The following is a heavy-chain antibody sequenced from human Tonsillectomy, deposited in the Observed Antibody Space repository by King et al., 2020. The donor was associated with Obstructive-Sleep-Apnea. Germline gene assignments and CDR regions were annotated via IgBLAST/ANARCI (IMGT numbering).Heavy chain of an antibody. D-gene: IGHD3-22*01. J-gene: IGHJ5*02. CDR2: ISGSGGST. CDR1: GFTFSSYA. V-gene: IGHV3-23*04. CDR3: AKGTMLQPTYYYDSSGYYYGGSGVPIRFDP. Sequence: QLVQSGGGLVQPGGSLRLSCAASGFTFSSYAMSWVRQAPGKGLEWVSAISGSGGSTYYADSVKGRFTISRDNSKNTLYLQMNSLRAEDTAVYYCAKGTMLQPTYYYDSSGYYYGGSGVPIRFDPWGQGTLVTVSS.